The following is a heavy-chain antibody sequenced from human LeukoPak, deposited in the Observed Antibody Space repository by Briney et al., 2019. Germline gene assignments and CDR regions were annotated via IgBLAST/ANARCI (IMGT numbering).Heavy chain of an antibody. V-gene: IGHV4-59*01. D-gene: IGHD3-22*01. CDR3: ARESRRWLLPNYYYYGMDV. Sequence: PSETLSLTCAVYGGSFSGYYWSWIRQPPGKGLEWIGYIYYSGSSNYNPSLKSRVTISVDTSKNQFSLKLSSVTAADTAVYYCARESRRWLLPNYYYYGMDVWGQGTTVTVSS. CDR1: GGSFSGYY. CDR2: IYYSGSS. J-gene: IGHJ6*02.